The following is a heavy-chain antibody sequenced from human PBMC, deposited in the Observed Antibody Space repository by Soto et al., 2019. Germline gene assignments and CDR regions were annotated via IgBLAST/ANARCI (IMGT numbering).Heavy chain of an antibody. CDR1: GYTLTSYA. CDR2: INAGNGNT. V-gene: IGHV1-3*01. Sequence: ASVKVSCKASGYTLTSYAMHWVRQEPGQRLEWMGWINAGNGNTKYSQKFQGRVTITRDTSASTAYMELSSLRSEDTAVYYCARSWIQLWAQGGQYHGMDVWGQGTTVTVSS. D-gene: IGHD5-18*01. J-gene: IGHJ6*02. CDR3: ARSWIQLWAQGGQYHGMDV.